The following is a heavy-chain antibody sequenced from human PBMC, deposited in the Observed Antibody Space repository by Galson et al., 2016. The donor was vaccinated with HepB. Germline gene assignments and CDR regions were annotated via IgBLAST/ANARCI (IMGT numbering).Heavy chain of an antibody. CDR2: IWSDGTNE. J-gene: IGHJ5*01. Sequence: SLRLSCAASGFNFRSYGMHWVRQAPGKGLEWVAVIWSDGTNEYYADSVKGRFTISRDNSKNTLYLQMNSLRVDGTAVYYCATLATTVTAGADSWGQGTLVTVSS. CDR3: ATLATTVTAGADS. D-gene: IGHD2-21*02. V-gene: IGHV3-33*01. CDR1: GFNFRSYG.